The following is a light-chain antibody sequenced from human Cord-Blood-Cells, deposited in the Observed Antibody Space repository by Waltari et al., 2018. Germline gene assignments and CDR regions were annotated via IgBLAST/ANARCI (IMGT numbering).Light chain of an antibody. CDR2: GAS. Sequence: IVMTQSPAPLSVPPGERATLSSRASQSVSSNLAWYQQKPGQAPRLLIYGASTRATGMPARFSCRGSGTEFTLNISSLQSEDFAVYYCQQYNNWPKTFGQGTKVEIK. V-gene: IGKV3-15*01. J-gene: IGKJ1*01. CDR1: QSVSSN. CDR3: QQYNNWPKT.